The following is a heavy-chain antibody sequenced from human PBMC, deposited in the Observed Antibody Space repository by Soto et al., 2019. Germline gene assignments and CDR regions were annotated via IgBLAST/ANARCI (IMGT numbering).Heavy chain of an antibody. Sequence: QVQLQQWGAGLLKPSETLSLTCAVYGGSFSGYYWSWIRQPPGKGLEWIGEINHSGSTNYNPSLKSRVTISVDTSKNQFSLKLSSVTAADTAVYYCARGRGLTAGSCSSTSCYAGIDPWGQGTLVTVSS. CDR3: ARGRGLTAGSCSSTSCYAGIDP. D-gene: IGHD2-2*01. CDR2: INHSGST. CDR1: GGSFSGYY. V-gene: IGHV4-34*01. J-gene: IGHJ5*02.